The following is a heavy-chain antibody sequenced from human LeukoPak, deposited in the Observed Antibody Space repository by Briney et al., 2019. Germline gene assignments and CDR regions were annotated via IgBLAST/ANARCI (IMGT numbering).Heavy chain of an antibody. CDR1: GGTFSSYS. CDR2: IIPIFGTA. Sequence: SVKVSCKASGGTFSSYSISWVRQAPGQGLEWMGGIIPIFGTANYAQKFQGRVTITADKSTSTAYMELSSLRSEDTAVYYCARDNLYGDYSFKPDIYCGQRTLITVSS. D-gene: IGHD4-17*01. J-gene: IGHJ4*02. CDR3: ARDNLYGDYSFKPDIY. V-gene: IGHV1-69*06.